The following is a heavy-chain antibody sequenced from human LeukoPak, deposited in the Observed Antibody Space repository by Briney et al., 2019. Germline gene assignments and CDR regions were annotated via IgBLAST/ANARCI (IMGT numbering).Heavy chain of an antibody. CDR2: RKSRSQGGTA. V-gene: IGHV3-15*01. CDR3: DTDRNGCDP. J-gene: IGHJ5*02. CDR1: GFTFNTAY. Sequence: GRSLRLSCAASGFTFNTAYMSWLRQTPGKRLEWGGRRKSRSQGGTANYAAPVKGRFTISRDDTKNTLYLQMNSLKIEDTGVYYRDTDRNGCDPWGQGTLVTVSS.